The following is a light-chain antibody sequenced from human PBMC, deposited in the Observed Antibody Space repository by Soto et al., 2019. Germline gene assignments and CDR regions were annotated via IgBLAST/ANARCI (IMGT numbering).Light chain of an antibody. J-gene: IGKJ2*01. Sequence: EIVLTQSPGTLSLSQGERATLPCRASQSLSTGYLAWYQQKPGQAPRLLIYAASTRATGIPDRFSGSGSGTDFTLTISRLGPEDFAVYYCQQYDSSSYTFGQGTKLEIK. CDR2: AAS. V-gene: IGKV3-20*01. CDR1: QSLSTGY. CDR3: QQYDSSSYT.